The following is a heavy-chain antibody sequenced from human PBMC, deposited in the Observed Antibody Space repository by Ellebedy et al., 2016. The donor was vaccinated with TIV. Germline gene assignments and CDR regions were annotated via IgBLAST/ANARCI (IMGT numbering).Heavy chain of an antibody. CDR3: AKGRGGSYYSSIDY. D-gene: IGHD1-26*01. Sequence: PGGSLRLSCAASGFTFSSYGMHCVRQLPGQGLEWVAVISYDGSNKYYADSVKGRFTTSRDNSKNTLYLQMNSMRAEDTAVYYCAKGRGGSYYSSIDYWGQGTLVTVSS. CDR2: ISYDGSNK. J-gene: IGHJ4*02. CDR1: GFTFSSYG. V-gene: IGHV3-30*18.